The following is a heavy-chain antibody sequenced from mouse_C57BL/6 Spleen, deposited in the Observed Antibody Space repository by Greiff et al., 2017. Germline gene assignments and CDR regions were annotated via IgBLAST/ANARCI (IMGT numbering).Heavy chain of an antibody. V-gene: IGHV6-6*01. D-gene: IGHD1-1*01. CDR2: IRNKANNHAT. Sequence: EVKLVESGGGLVQPGGSMKLSCAASGFTFSDAWMDWVRQSPEKGLEWVAEIRNKANNHATYYAESVKGRFTISRDDSKSSVYLQMNSLRAEDTGSYYCTRNYYGSSYHWYFDVWCTGTTVTVSS. CDR3: TRNYYGSSYHWYFDV. J-gene: IGHJ1*03. CDR1: GFTFSDAW.